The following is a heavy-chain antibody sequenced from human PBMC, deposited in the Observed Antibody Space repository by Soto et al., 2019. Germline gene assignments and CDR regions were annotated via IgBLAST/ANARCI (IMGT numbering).Heavy chain of an antibody. CDR2: ISGSGATT. CDR3: TKGGIPRRYDIPKVDFDY. CDR1: GFIFSNYA. V-gene: IGHV3-23*01. D-gene: IGHD3-9*01. J-gene: IGHJ4*02. Sequence: GGSLRLSCAASGFIFSNYAMSWVRQAPGRGLEWVSAISGSGATTYYPDSVKGRFTISRDNSKNTLYLQMNNLRADDTAVYYCTKGGIPRRYDIPKVDFDYWGQGSLVTVS.